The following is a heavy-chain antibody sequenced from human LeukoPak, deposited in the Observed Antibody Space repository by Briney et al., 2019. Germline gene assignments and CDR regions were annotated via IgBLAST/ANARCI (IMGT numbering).Heavy chain of an antibody. D-gene: IGHD6-13*01. Sequence: SVKVSCKASGGTFSNYVISWVRQAPGQGLEWMGGIIPILGTANYAQKVQGRVTMTTDTSTSTAYMELRSLRFDDTAVYYCARDQSVRLLQTSSTYFKHVFAIWGQGSMVTVSS. V-gene: IGHV1-69*10. J-gene: IGHJ3*02. CDR1: GGTFSNYV. CDR2: IIPILGTA. CDR3: ARDQSVRLLQTSSTYFKHVFAI.